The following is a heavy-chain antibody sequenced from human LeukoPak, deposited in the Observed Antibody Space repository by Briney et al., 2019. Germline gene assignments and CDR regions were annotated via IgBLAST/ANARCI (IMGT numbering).Heavy chain of an antibody. J-gene: IGHJ3*02. CDR2: IDNGDTA. CDR3: ERGHPNSVFYM. V-gene: IGHV3-53*01. CDR1: GFTVKNVY. D-gene: IGHD5/OR15-5a*01. Sequence: GGSLRLSCVVSGFTVKNVYMGWVRHAPGKGLEWVSVIDNGDTAYYADPVSGRFTISRDISKNTLFLQMNSLRPEDTAVYYCERGHPNSVFYMWGKGTMVTVSS.